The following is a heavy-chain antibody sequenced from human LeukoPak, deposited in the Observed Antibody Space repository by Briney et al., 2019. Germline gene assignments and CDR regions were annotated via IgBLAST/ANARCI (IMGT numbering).Heavy chain of an antibody. D-gene: IGHD2-2*01. J-gene: IGHJ3*02. V-gene: IGHV3-23*01. CDR2: ISGSGGST. CDR3: AREPYEGYCSTTSCYWNAFDI. CDR1: GFTFSSYA. Sequence: GGSLRLSCAASGFTFSSYAMSWVRQAPGKGLEWVSAISGSGGSTYYADSVKGRFTISRDNSKNSLYLQMNSLRAEDTAVYYCAREPYEGYCSTTSCYWNAFDIWGQGTMVTVSS.